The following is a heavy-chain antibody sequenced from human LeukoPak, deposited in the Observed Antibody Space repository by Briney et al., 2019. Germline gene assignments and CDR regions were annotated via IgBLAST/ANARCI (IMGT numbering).Heavy chain of an antibody. CDR3: ARGYGSGSYFPRPRFDY. D-gene: IGHD3-10*01. Sequence: SETLSLTCTVSGASISSYYWSWIRQPPGKGLEWIGYIYHSGSTYYNPSLKSRVTISVDRSKNQFSLKLSSVTAADTAVYYCARGYGSGSYFPRPRFDYWGQGTLVTVSS. V-gene: IGHV4-30-2*01. J-gene: IGHJ4*02. CDR2: IYHSGST. CDR1: GASISSYY.